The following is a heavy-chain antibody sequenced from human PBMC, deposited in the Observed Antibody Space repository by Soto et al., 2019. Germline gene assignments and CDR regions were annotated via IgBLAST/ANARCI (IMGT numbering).Heavy chain of an antibody. J-gene: IGHJ3*02. CDR1: GYTFTSYG. CDR2: ISAYNGNT. CDR3: ARVGVTIFGVVIGDAFDI. Sequence: ASVKVSCKASGYTFTSYGISWVRQAPGQGLEWMGWISAYNGNTNYAQKLQGRVTMTTDTSTSTAYMELRSLRSDDTAVYYCARVGVTIFGVVIGDAFDIWGQGTMVTVSS. V-gene: IGHV1-18*01. D-gene: IGHD3-3*01.